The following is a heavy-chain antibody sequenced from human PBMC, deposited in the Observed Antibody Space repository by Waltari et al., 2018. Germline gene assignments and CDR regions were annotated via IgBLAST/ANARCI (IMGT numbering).Heavy chain of an antibody. CDR1: GFTFADHA. D-gene: IGHD3-3*01. CDR2: ISWDGTNT. Sequence: ELQLVESGGAVVQPGGSLRLSCAASGFTFADHAMHWVRQAPGKGLEWVSVISWDGTNTYYVDSVKGRFTISRDNSKSTLYLQMSSLRAEDTALYYCVKGRYYDFWSAYPDYWGQGTLVTVSS. CDR3: VKGRYYDFWSAYPDY. J-gene: IGHJ4*02. V-gene: IGHV3-43D*04.